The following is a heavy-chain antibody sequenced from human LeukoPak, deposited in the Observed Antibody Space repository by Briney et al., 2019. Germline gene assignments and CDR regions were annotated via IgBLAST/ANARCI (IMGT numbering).Heavy chain of an antibody. J-gene: IGHJ4*02. CDR2: MSYDGSHK. D-gene: IGHD5-12*01. V-gene: IGHV3-30*04. CDR1: GFSFISYT. Sequence: GRSLRLSCVASGFSFISYTMHWVCQAPGKGLEWVAVMSYDGSHKYLADSVKGRFTISRDNSKNTLYLQMNSLRVEDTAIYYCARDVGGYAFDYWGQGTLVTVSS. CDR3: ARDVGGYAFDY.